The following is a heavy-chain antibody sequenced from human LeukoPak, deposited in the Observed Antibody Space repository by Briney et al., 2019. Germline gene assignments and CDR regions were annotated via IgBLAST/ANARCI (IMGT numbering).Heavy chain of an antibody. V-gene: IGHV1-2*02. CDR2: INPDSGGP. J-gene: IGHJ6*02. Sequence: ASVKVSCKASGYTFTDYYMHWVRQAPGQGLEWMGWINPDSGGPNYAQKFQGRVTMTRDTSITTAYMELSRLRSDDTAVYYCVRRIYYYYGMDVWGQGTTVTVSS. CDR3: VRRIYYYYGMDV. CDR1: GYTFTDYY.